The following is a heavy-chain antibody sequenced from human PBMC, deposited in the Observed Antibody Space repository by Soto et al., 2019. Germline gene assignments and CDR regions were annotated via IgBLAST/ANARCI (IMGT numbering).Heavy chain of an antibody. J-gene: IGHJ4*02. CDR2: ISGSGGST. CDR1: GFTFSSYA. CDR3: AKVLYYYDSSGWGY. D-gene: IGHD3-22*01. Sequence: EVQLLESGGGLVQPGGSLRLSCAASGFTFSSYAMSWVRQAPGKGLEWVSAISGSGGSTYYADSVKGRFTISRDNSKNTLYLQMNGLRAEDTAVYYCAKVLYYYDSSGWGYWGQGTLVTVSS. V-gene: IGHV3-23*01.